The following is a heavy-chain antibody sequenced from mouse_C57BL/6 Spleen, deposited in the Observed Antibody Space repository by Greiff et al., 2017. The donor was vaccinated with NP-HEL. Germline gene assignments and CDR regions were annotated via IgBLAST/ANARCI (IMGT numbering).Heavy chain of an antibody. J-gene: IGHJ4*01. CDR1: GYSFTGYY. V-gene: IGHV1-42*01. D-gene: IGHD1-1*01. CDR2: INPSTGGT. Sequence: EVQLQQSGPELVKPGASVKISCKASGYSFTGYYMNWVKQSPEKSLEWIGEINPSTGGTTYNQKFKAKATLTVDKSSSTAYMQLKSLTSEDSAVYYCARRVGNAMDYWGQGTSVTVSS. CDR3: ARRVGNAMDY.